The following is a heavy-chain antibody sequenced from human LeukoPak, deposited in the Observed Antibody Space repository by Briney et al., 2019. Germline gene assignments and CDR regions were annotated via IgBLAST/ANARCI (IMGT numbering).Heavy chain of an antibody. V-gene: IGHV3-21*01. CDR2: ISSSGDYR. Sequence: GGSLRLSCAASGFNFRTYSLNWVRQAPGKGLEWVSSISSSGDYRYYADSLKGRFTISRDNAKSSVYLHMNSLRADDTAVYYCAKAYDSSGYYIHFDYWGQGTLVTVSS. J-gene: IGHJ4*02. CDR1: GFNFRTYS. CDR3: AKAYDSSGYYIHFDY. D-gene: IGHD3-22*01.